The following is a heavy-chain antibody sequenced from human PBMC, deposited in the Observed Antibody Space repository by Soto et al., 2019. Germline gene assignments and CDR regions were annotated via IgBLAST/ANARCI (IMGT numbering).Heavy chain of an antibody. D-gene: IGHD3-22*01. CDR1: GYTFTSYD. CDR3: ASSFDSSGYHDY. Sequence: ASVKVSCKASGYTFTSYDMNWVRQATGQGLEWMGWMNPNSGKTGYAQKFQGRVTMTRNTSISTAYMELSSLRSEDRAVHYFASSFDSSGYHDYWGQGTLVTVSS. J-gene: IGHJ4*02. CDR2: MNPNSGKT. V-gene: IGHV1-8*01.